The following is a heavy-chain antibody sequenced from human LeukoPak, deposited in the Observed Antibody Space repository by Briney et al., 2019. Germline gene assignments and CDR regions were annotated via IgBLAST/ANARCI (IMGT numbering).Heavy chain of an antibody. D-gene: IGHD5-18*01. CDR1: GFTFSSYG. CDR3: ARDMADTAMATRRIGETNGNFDY. Sequence: GGSLRLSCAASGFTFSSYGMHWVRQAPGKGLEWVAVIWYDGSNKYYADSVKGRFTISRDNSKNTLYLQMNSLRAEDTAVYYCARDMADTAMATRRIGETNGNFDYWGQGTLVTVSS. J-gene: IGHJ4*02. CDR2: IWYDGSNK. V-gene: IGHV3-33*01.